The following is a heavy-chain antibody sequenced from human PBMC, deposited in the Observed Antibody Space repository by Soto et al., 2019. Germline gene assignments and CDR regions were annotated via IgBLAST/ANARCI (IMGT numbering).Heavy chain of an antibody. CDR3: VSAPSGSSPWTSPPDY. J-gene: IGHJ4*02. CDR1: AGSSSRSSYY. V-gene: IGHV4-39*01. D-gene: IGHD6-13*01. CDR2: IYSSGST. Sequence: SETLALTCRVSAGSSSRSSYYWGWIRQPPGKGLEWIGNIYSSGSTYYNPSLRSRVTISGDTSKNQFSLKLNSVTAADTAVYYCVSAPSGSSPWTSPPDYRGQASLVTVSS.